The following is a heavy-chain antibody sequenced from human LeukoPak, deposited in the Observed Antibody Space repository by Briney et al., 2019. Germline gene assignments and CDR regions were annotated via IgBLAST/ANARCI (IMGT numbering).Heavy chain of an antibody. CDR3: VRGIAAADIYYFDY. CDR1: GYTFTSYG. D-gene: IGHD6-13*01. V-gene: IGHV1-18*01. J-gene: IGHJ4*02. CDR2: ISAYNGNT. Sequence: ASVKVSCKASGYTFTSYGISWVRQAPGQGLEWMGWISAYNGNTNYAQKLQGRVTMTTDTSTSTAYMELRSLRADDTAVYYCVRGIAAADIYYFDYWGQGTLVTVSS.